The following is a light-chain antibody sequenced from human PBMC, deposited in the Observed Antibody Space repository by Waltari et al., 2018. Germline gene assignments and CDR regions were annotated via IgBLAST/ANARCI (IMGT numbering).Light chain of an antibody. CDR3: AAWDDNLSGLV. J-gene: IGLJ3*02. V-gene: IGLV1-47*01. CDR1: SSNIGSNY. Sequence: QSVLTQPPSASGTPGQKVTISCNGSSSNIGSNYVYWYQQFPGTAPKLLIFKNNRRPSGVPDRFSDSKSGTSASLAINGLRSEDEADYYCAAWDDNLSGLVLGGGTKVTVL. CDR2: KNN.